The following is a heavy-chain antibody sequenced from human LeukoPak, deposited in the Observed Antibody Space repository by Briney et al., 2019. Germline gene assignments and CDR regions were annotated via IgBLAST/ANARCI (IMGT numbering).Heavy chain of an antibody. CDR3: ARIGCYDSSGYCY. V-gene: IGHV3-21*01. CDR1: GLTFSSYS. D-gene: IGHD3-22*01. CDR2: ISSSSSYI. J-gene: IGHJ4*02. Sequence: GGSLRLSCAASGLTFSSYSMNWVRQAPGKGLEWVSSISSSSSYIYYADSVKGRFTISRDNAKNSLYLQMNSLRAEDTAVYYCARIGCYDSSGYCYWGQGTLVTASS.